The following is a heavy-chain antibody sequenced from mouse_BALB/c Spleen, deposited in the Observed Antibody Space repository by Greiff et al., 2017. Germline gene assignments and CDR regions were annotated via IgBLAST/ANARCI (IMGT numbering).Heavy chain of an antibody. CDR3: ARGATMITTPWFAY. Sequence: VKLQESAAELARPGASVKMSCKASGYTFTSYTMHWVKQRPGQGLEWIGYINPSSGYTEYNQKFKDKTTLTADKSSSTAYMQLSSLTSEDSAVYYCARGATMITTPWFAYWGQGTLVTVSA. D-gene: IGHD2-4*01. V-gene: IGHV1-4*02. CDR2: INPSSGYT. CDR1: GYTFTSYT. J-gene: IGHJ3*01.